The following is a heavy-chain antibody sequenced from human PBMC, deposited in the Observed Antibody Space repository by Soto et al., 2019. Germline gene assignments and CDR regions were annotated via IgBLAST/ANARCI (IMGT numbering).Heavy chain of an antibody. D-gene: IGHD2-2*01. J-gene: IGHJ6*02. CDR3: ARDDHIVVVPTSLGAMDV. CDR2: IYHSGST. CDR1: GGSISSNKW. V-gene: IGHV4-4*02. Sequence: NPSETLSLTCAVYGGSISSNKWWSWVRQPPGKGLEWIGEIYHSGSTNYNPSLKSRVTISLDKSKNQFSLKLTSVTAADSAVYYCARDDHIVVVPTSLGAMDVWGQGTTATVSS.